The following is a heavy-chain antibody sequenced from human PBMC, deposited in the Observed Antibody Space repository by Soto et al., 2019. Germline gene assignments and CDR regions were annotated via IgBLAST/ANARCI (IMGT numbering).Heavy chain of an antibody. CDR2: IRSKAYGGTT. J-gene: IGHJ6*02. CDR1: GFTFGDYA. V-gene: IGHV3-49*03. Sequence: PGGSLRLSCTASGFTFGDYAMSWFRQAPGKGLEWVGFIRSKAYGGTTEYAASVKGRFTISRDDSKSIAYLQMNSLKTEDIAVYYCTSGYCSSTSCPRYYYYGMDVWGQGTTVTVSS. CDR3: TSGYCSSTSCPRYYYYGMDV. D-gene: IGHD2-2*01.